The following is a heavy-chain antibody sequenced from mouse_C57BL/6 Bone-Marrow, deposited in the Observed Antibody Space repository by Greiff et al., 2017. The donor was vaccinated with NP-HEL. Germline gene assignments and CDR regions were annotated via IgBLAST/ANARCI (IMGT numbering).Heavy chain of an antibody. Sequence: VQLQQPGAELVKPGASVKLSCKASGYTFTSYWMHWVKQRPGQGLEWIGMIHPNSGSTNYNEKFKSKATLTVDKSSSTAYMQLSSLTSEDSAVYYCARPPSYYDFDYWGQGTTLTVSS. CDR1: GYTFTSYW. J-gene: IGHJ2*01. D-gene: IGHD2-4*01. V-gene: IGHV1-64*01. CDR3: ARPPSYYDFDY. CDR2: IHPNSGST.